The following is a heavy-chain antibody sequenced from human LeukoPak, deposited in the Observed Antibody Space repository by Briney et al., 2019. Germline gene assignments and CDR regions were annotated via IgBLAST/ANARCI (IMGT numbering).Heavy chain of an antibody. V-gene: IGHV4-34*01. CDR2: INHSGST. Sequence: SETLSLTCAVYGGSFSGYYWSWIRQPPGKGLEWIGEINHSGSTNYNPSLKSRVTISVDTSKNQFSLKLSSVTAADTAVYYCARGKYDILTGYFPDAFDIWGQGTMVTVSS. D-gene: IGHD3-9*01. J-gene: IGHJ3*02. CDR3: ARGKYDILTGYFPDAFDI. CDR1: GGSFSGYY.